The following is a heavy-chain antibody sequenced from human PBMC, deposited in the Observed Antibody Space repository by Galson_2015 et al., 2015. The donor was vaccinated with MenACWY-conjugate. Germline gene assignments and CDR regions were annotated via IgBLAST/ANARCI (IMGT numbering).Heavy chain of an antibody. V-gene: IGHV3-23*01. D-gene: IGHD3-3*01. CDR2: ISTSGGRT. J-gene: IGHJ3*02. Sequence: SLRLSCAASGFTFSTFGMSWVRQAPGKGLEWVSAISTSGGRTYYADSVKGRFTISRDNSENTLYLQMNSLRAEDTAVYYCAKASFGVTIGEVFAFDTWGQGAMITVSS. CDR3: AKASFGVTIGEVFAFDT. CDR1: GFTFSTFG.